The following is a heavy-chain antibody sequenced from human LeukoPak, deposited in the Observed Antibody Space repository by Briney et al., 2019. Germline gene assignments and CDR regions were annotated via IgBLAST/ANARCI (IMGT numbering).Heavy chain of an antibody. D-gene: IGHD3-3*01. CDR1: GGSISSYY. CDR3: ARDRVTIFGVVIIRRDY. CDR2: IYTSGST. J-gene: IGHJ4*02. V-gene: IGHV4-4*07. Sequence: SETLSLTCTVSGGSISSYYWSWIRQPAGKGLEWIGRIYTSGSTNYNPSLKSRVTMSVDTSKNQSSLKLSSVTAADTAVYYCARDRVTIFGVVIIRRDYWGQGTLVTVSS.